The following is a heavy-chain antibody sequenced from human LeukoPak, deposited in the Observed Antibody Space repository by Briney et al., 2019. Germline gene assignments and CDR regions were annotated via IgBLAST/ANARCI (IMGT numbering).Heavy chain of an antibody. V-gene: IGHV3-30*02. CDR1: GFTFSSYG. CDR3: AKDAAFYGDYALSPNYMDV. CDR2: IRYDGSNK. J-gene: IGHJ6*03. Sequence: PGGSLRLSYAVSGFTFSSYGMHWVRQAPGKRLEWVAFIRYDGSNKYYADSVKGRFTISRDNSKNTLYLQMNSLRAEDTAVYYCAKDAAFYGDYALSPNYMDVWGKGTTVTISS. D-gene: IGHD4-17*01.